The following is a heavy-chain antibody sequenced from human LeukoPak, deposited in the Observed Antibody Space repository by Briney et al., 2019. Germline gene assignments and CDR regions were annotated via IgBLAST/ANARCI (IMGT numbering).Heavy chain of an antibody. CDR3: AAAAPLASTPYNWFDP. CDR1: GGTFSSYA. D-gene: IGHD2-2*01. J-gene: IGHJ5*02. Sequence: SVEVSCKASGGTFSSYAISWVRQAPGQGLEWMGGIIPIFGTANYAQKFQGRVTITTDESTSTAYMELSSLRSEDTAVYYCAAAAPLASTPYNWFDPWGQGTLVTVSS. CDR2: IIPIFGTA. V-gene: IGHV1-69*05.